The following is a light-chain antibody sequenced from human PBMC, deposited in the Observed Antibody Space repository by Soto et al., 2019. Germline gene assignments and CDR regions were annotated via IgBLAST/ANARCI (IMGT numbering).Light chain of an antibody. CDR2: GTS. Sequence: EIVLTQSPGTLSLSPGETATLSCRTSQTISRDDLAWYQQRPGQAPRLLVSGTSRRATGIPDRFNGYGSGTDFTLTISSLEPEDFGVYYCYQYYSSPHTFGPGTRVDIK. J-gene: IGKJ3*01. V-gene: IGKV3-20*01. CDR3: YQYYSSPHT. CDR1: QTISRDD.